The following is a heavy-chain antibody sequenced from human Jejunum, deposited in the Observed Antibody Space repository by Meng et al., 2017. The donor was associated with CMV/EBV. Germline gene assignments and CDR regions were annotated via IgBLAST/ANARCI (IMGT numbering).Heavy chain of an antibody. Sequence: FPFSSYAMLWVRQAPGKGLEWVSFTRYDGLNDYYADSVKGRFTMSEDFSKNMLYLQMSSLRVEDTAVYYCAKDRGSGGNGYGMDVWGRGTTVTVSS. V-gene: IGHV3-30*02. D-gene: IGHD2-15*01. CDR2: TRYDGLND. J-gene: IGHJ6*02. CDR3: AKDRGSGGNGYGMDV. CDR1: FPFSSYA.